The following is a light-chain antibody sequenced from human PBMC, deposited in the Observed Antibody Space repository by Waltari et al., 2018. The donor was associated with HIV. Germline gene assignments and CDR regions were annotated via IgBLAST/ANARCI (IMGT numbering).Light chain of an antibody. CDR2: DIN. Sequence: QSALTQPASVSGFLGQSINISCPGISTDSRFYQSVSWYQQHPGKIPRLIIFDINNRPSGVSDHFSGSRSGNSASLTFSGLQSGDEAHYYCASNRLDYTLIFGGGTKLTVL. V-gene: IGLV2-14*03. J-gene: IGLJ2*01. CDR3: ASNRLDYTLI. CDR1: STDSRFYQS.